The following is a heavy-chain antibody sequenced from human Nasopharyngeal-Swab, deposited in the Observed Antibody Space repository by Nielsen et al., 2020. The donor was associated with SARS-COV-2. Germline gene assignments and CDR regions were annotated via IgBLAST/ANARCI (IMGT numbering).Heavy chain of an antibody. J-gene: IGHJ3*02. CDR1: GFTFGDYA. D-gene: IGHD1-26*01. CDR2: IRSKTYGGAP. CDR3: ARSVGSFYGQGAFDI. Sequence: GESLKISCTTSGFTFGDYAMSWFRQAPGKGLEWVGFIRSKTYGGAPESAASVKGRFTISRDGAESIAYLQMNSLETEDTGVYYCARSVGSFYGQGAFDIWGQGTMVTVSS. V-gene: IGHV3-49*01.